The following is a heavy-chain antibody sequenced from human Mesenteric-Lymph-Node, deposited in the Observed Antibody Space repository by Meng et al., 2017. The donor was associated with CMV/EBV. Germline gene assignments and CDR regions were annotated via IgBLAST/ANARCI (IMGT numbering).Heavy chain of an antibody. CDR1: GFTVSTNY. J-gene: IGHJ3*02. Sequence: GESLKISCGASGFTVSTNYMTWVRQAPGKGLEWISYITRSATSKYYADSVKGRFTISRDNAKDSLYLQMNSLRAEDTAVYYCARYCSSTSCYYAFDIWGQGTMVTVSS. CDR3: ARYCSSTSCYYAFDI. V-gene: IGHV3-11*04. D-gene: IGHD2-2*01. CDR2: ITRSATSK.